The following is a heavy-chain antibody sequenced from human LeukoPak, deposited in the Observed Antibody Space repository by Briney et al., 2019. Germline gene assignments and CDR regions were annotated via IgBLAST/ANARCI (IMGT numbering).Heavy chain of an antibody. CDR1: GGSFSGYY. J-gene: IGHJ4*02. Sequence: SETQSLTCAVYGGSFSGYYWSWIRQPPGKGLEWIGEINHSGSTNFNPSLKSRVTISVDTSKNQFSLKLSSVTAADTAVYYCARGGRGYSSGWYFYYWGQGTLVTVSS. D-gene: IGHD6-19*01. CDR3: ARGGRGYSSGWYFYY. CDR2: INHSGST. V-gene: IGHV4-34*01.